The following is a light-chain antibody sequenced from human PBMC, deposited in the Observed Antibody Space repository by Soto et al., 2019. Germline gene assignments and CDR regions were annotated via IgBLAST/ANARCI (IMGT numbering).Light chain of an antibody. J-gene: IGKJ4*01. V-gene: IGKV3-15*01. CDR3: QQYHNWPPLT. Sequence: EIVMTQSPATLSVSPGERATLSCRASQTVGSSLAWYQQRPGQPPRLLIYGVSTRATGVPARFSGSGSGAEFTLTISSLQSEDFAVYYCQQYHNWPPLTFGGGTKVEIK. CDR2: GVS. CDR1: QTVGSS.